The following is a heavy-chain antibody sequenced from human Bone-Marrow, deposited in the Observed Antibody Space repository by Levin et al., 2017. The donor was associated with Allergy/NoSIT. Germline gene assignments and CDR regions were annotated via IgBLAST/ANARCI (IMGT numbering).Heavy chain of an antibody. CDR2: INSGGRA. D-gene: IGHD1-1*01. CDR3: ARKKSAPTGTDAFDI. V-gene: IGHV3-66*02. J-gene: IGHJ3*02. CDR1: GFTVSSNY. Sequence: GGSLRLSCAASGFTVSSNYMSWVRQAPGKGLEWVAVINSGGRAQYADSVKGRFTISRDNSKNTLYLQMNSLRIEDTAVYYCARKKSAPTGTDAFDIWGQGTMVTVSS.